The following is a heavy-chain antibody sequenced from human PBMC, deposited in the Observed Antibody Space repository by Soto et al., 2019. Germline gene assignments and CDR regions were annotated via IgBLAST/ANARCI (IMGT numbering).Heavy chain of an antibody. CDR3: TTVALSDDTMDI. CDR2: IGTADDT. V-gene: IGHV3-13*01. J-gene: IGHJ6*02. CDR1: GFTFSSYD. D-gene: IGHD1-1*01. Sequence: PGGSLRLSCAASGFTFSSYDLYWVRQAPGKGLEWVASIGTADDTYYPGSVEGRFTISRDNTKNSFYLQLNSLRPGDTAVYYCTTVALSDDTMDIWGEGTTVTI.